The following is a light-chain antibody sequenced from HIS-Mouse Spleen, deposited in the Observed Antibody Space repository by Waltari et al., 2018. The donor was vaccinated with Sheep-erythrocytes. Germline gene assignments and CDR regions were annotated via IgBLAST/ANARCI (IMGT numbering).Light chain of an antibody. Sequence: SYELTQPPSVSVSPGQTASITCSGEKLGDKYACWYQQKPGQSPVLVLYHDSKLRAGIPGRFSGSNAGNTATLTISGTQAMDEADYYCQAWDSSTVVFGGGTKLTVL. CDR1: KLGDKY. V-gene: IGLV3-1*01. CDR2: HDS. J-gene: IGLJ2*01. CDR3: QAWDSSTVV.